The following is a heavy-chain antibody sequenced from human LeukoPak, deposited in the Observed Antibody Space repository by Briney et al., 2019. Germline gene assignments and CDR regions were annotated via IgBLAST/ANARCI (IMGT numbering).Heavy chain of an antibody. Sequence: ASVKVSGKASGYTFTGYYMHWVRQAPGQGLEWMGRINPNSGGTNYAQKFQGRVTMTRDTSISTAYMELSRLRSDDTAVYYCARDYYDSSGYYEGVYWGQGTLVTVSS. D-gene: IGHD3-22*01. J-gene: IGHJ4*02. CDR2: INPNSGGT. V-gene: IGHV1-2*06. CDR1: GYTFTGYY. CDR3: ARDYYDSSGYYEGVY.